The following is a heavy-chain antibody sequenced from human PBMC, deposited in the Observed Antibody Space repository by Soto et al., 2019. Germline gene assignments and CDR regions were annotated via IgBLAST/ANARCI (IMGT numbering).Heavy chain of an antibody. CDR1: GFTFSDYY. J-gene: IGHJ6*03. CDR3: ARNLELPLDSPPYYYMDV. D-gene: IGHD1-7*01. V-gene: IGHV3-11*01. Sequence: PGGSLRLSCAASGFTFSDYYMSWIRQAPGKGLEWVSYISSSGSTIYYADSVRGRFTISRDNAKNSLYLQMNSLRAEDTAVYYCARNLELPLDSPPYYYMDVWGKGTTVTVSS. CDR2: ISSSGSTI.